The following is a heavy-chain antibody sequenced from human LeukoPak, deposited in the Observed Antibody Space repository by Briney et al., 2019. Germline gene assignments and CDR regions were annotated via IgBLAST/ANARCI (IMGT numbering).Heavy chain of an antibody. D-gene: IGHD5-18*01. CDR3: ARSRQLWLTGYDY. V-gene: IGHV4-59*01. CDR1: GGSISSYY. CDR2: IYYSGST. Sequence: PSETLSLTCTVSGGSISSYYWSWIRQPPGKGLEWIGYIYYSGSTNYNPSLKSRVTISVDTSKNQFSLRLSSVTAADTAVYYCARSRQLWLTGYDYWGQGTLVIVSS. J-gene: IGHJ4*02.